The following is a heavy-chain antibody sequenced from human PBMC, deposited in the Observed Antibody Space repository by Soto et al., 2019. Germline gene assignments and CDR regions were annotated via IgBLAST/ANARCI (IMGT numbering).Heavy chain of an antibody. Sequence: PGGSLRLSCAASGFSFSSYWIGWVRQAPGRGLEWVANINQDATRQSYVDSVEGRFSMSRDNAKNSLFLQMDSLRVEDTAVYYCAKVGLFDGNKPITFEFWGQGTLVTVSS. J-gene: IGHJ4*02. V-gene: IGHV3-7*03. CDR2: INQDATRQ. D-gene: IGHD3-10*01. CDR1: GFSFSSYW. CDR3: AKVGLFDGNKPITFEF.